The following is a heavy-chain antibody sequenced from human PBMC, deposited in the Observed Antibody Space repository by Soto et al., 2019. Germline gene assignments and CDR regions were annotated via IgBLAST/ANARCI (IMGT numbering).Heavy chain of an antibody. CDR3: AKEESGACTIDS. CDR1: GFTFSNYG. V-gene: IGHV3-30*18. Sequence: QVQLLESGGDLVQPGRSLRLSCAASGFTFSNYGVHWVRQAPGKGLEWVASIESAGSKKVYADSVKGRFTISRDNSKDTLYLQVNSLRAEDTAVFYCAKEESGACTIDSWGKGTTVAVSS. CDR2: IESAGSKK. J-gene: IGHJ6*04. D-gene: IGHD2-2*01.